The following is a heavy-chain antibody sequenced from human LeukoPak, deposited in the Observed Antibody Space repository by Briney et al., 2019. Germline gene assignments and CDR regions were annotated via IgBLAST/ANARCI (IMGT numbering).Heavy chain of an antibody. CDR1: GGSVGSYY. V-gene: IGHV4-4*07. J-gene: IGHJ4*02. D-gene: IGHD2-2*01. Sequence: PSQTLSLTCSVSGGSVGSYYWSSIRQPAGKGLEWIGRIYTSGSTNYNPSLRSRATISVDKSKSQFSLKLTSVTAADTAVYYCARDLSYCSSTRCYAPYYFDYWGQGTLVTVSS. CDR3: ARDLSYCSSTRCYAPYYFDY. CDR2: IYTSGST.